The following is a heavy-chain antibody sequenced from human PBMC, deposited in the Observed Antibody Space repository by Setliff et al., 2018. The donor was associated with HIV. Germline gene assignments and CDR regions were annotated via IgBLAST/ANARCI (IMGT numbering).Heavy chain of an antibody. CDR2: IYTSGST. D-gene: IGHD5-12*01. Sequence: KPSETLSLTCTVSGGSITSGNNYWSWIRQTAGKGLEWIGHIYTSGSTNYNPSLKSRVTISVDTSKNQFSLKLSSVAAADTAMYYCARVPRGLWFASWGQGTLVTVSS. CDR3: ARVPRGLWFAS. J-gene: IGHJ5*01. CDR1: GGSITSGNNY. V-gene: IGHV4-61*09.